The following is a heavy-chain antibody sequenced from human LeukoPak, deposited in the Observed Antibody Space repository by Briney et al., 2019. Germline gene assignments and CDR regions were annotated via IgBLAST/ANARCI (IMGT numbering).Heavy chain of an antibody. CDR2: ISPNSGGT. V-gene: IGHV1-2*02. CDR1: GYTFTGYY. CDR3: ARGHIMITFGGVIVTYGMDV. Sequence: GASVKVSCKASGYTFTGYYMHWVRQAPGQGLEWMGWISPNSGGTNYAQKFQGRVTMTRDTSISTAYMELSRLRSDDTAVYYCARGHIMITFGGVIVTYGMDVWGQGTTVTVSS. D-gene: IGHD3-16*02. J-gene: IGHJ6*02.